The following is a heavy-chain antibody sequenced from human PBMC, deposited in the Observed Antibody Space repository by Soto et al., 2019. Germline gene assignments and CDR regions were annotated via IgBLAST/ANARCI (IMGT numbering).Heavy chain of an antibody. Sequence: ASVKVSCKASGYTFTSYYMHWVRQAPGQGLEWMGIINPSGGSTSYAQKFRGRVTMTRDTSTSTVYMELSSLRSEDTAVYYCARVPYDSSGWDAFDIWGQGTMVTVSS. D-gene: IGHD3-22*01. CDR2: INPSGGST. J-gene: IGHJ3*02. CDR1: GYTFTSYY. V-gene: IGHV1-46*01. CDR3: ARVPYDSSGWDAFDI.